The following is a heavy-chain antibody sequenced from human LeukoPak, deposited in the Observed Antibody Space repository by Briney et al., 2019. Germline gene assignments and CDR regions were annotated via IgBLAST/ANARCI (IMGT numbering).Heavy chain of an antibody. J-gene: IGHJ5*02. CDR1: GFTFSTYA. D-gene: IGHD2-15*01. CDR3: ARERIATPSLDP. V-gene: IGHV3-64*01. CDR2: INDNGDTT. Sequence: PGGSLRLSCAASGFTFSTYAMHWVRQAPGKGLEYISGINDNGDTTYYANSVKGRFTISRDNSKNTLFLQMGSLRTEDMAVYFCARERIATPSLDPWAKGILVTVSS.